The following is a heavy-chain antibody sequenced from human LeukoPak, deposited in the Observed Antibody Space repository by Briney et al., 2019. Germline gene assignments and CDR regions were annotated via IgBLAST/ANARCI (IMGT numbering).Heavy chain of an antibody. CDR2: INPSGGST. CDR3: ARAQAQAYGSGSYYIPVISGSDY. CDR1: GYTFTSYY. J-gene: IGHJ4*02. Sequence: ASVKVSYKASGYTFTSYYMHWVRQAPGQGLEWMGIINPSGGSTSYAQKFQGRVTMTRDTSTSTVYMELSSLRSEDTAVYYCARAQAQAYGSGSYYIPVISGSDYWGQGTLVTVSS. D-gene: IGHD3-10*01. V-gene: IGHV1-46*01.